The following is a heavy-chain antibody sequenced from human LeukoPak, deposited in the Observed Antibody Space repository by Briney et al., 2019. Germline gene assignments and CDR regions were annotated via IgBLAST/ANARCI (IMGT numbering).Heavy chain of an antibody. Sequence: GGSLRLSCAASGFTFSNYAMNWVRQAPGKGLEWVSYTSSSSSTIYYADSMKGRFTISRDNAKNSLYLQMNSLRDEDTAVYYCKGSSWYNYYYMDVWGKGTTVTVSS. CDR2: TSSSSSTI. V-gene: IGHV3-48*02. J-gene: IGHJ6*03. CDR3: KGSSWYNYYYMDV. CDR1: GFTFSNYA. D-gene: IGHD6-13*01.